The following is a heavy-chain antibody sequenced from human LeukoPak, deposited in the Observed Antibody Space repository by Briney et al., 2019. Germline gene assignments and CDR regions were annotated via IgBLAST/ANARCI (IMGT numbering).Heavy chain of an antibody. CDR1: GFTFSSYA. J-gene: IGHJ4*02. V-gene: IGHV3-23*01. CDR2: VSGSGGST. CDR3: AKDETWIQLWTNPFDY. D-gene: IGHD5-18*01. Sequence: GGSLRLSCAASGFTFSSYAMSWVRQAPGKGQEWVSAVSGSGGSTYYADSVKGRFTISRDNSKNTLYLQMNSLRAEDTAVYYCAKDETWIQLWTNPFDYWGQGTLVTVSS.